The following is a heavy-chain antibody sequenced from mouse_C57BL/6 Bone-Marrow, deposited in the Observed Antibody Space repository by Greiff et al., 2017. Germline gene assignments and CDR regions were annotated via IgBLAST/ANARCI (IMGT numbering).Heavy chain of an antibody. CDR3: ARAGYYLAWFAY. D-gene: IGHD2-3*01. V-gene: IGHV5-4*03. CDR2: ISDGGSYT. CDR1: GFTFSSYA. Sequence: EVMLVESGGGLVKPGGSLKLSCAASGFTFSSYAMSWVRQTPEKRLEWVATISDGGSYTYYPDNVKGRFTISRDNAKNNLYLQMSHLKSEDTAMYYCARAGYYLAWFAYWGQGTLVTVSA. J-gene: IGHJ3*01.